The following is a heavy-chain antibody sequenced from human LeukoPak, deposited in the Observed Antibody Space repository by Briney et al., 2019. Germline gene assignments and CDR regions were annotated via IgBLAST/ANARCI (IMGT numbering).Heavy chain of an antibody. CDR1: GFTVSSNY. CDR2: IYSGGST. D-gene: IGHD6-19*01. V-gene: IGHV3-53*01. CDR3: ARDLAVAGTSYFDY. Sequence: GGSLRLSCAASGFTVSSNYMSWVRQAPGRGLEWVSVIYSGGSTYYADSVKGRFTIPRDNSKNTLYLQMNSLRAEDTAVYYCARDLAVAGTSYFDYWGQGTLVTVSS. J-gene: IGHJ4*01.